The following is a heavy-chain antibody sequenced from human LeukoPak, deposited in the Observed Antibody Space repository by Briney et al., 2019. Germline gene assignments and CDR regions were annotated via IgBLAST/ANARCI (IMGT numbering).Heavy chain of an antibody. CDR1: GGSISSSSYY. CDR2: IHYSGST. Sequence: SETLSLTCTVSGGSISSSSYYWSWIRQPPGKGLEWIGYIHYSGSTNYNPSLKSRVTISVDTSKNQFSLNLSSVTAADTAVYYCARQAYTYGLWGFDPWGQGTLVTVSS. CDR3: ARQAYTYGLWGFDP. V-gene: IGHV4-61*05. J-gene: IGHJ5*02. D-gene: IGHD5-18*01.